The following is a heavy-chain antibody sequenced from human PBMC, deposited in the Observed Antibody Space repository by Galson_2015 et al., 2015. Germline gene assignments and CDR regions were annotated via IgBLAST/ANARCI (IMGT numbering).Heavy chain of an antibody. CDR2: ISGSGGST. CDR1: GFTFSSYA. J-gene: IGHJ5*02. V-gene: IGHV3-23*01. CDR3: ARAVPAAASEVISWFDP. Sequence: SLRPSCAASGFTFSSYAMSWVRQAPGKGLEWVSAISGSGGSTYYADSVKGQLTISRDNSKNTLYLQMNSLRAEDTAVYYCARAVPAAASEVISWFDPWGQGTLVTVSS. D-gene: IGHD2-2*01.